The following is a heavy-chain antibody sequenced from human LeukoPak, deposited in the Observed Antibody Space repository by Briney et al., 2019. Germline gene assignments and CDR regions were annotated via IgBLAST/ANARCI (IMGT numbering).Heavy chain of an antibody. CDR2: INPNSGDT. V-gene: IGHV1-2*02. J-gene: IGHJ4*02. Sequence: ASVKVSCEAFGYTLTGYYMHWVRQAPGQGLEWMGWINPNSGDTNYAQKFQGRVTMTRDTSISTTYMELRRLTSDDTAVYYCARDLAVATLWGQGTLVTVSS. D-gene: IGHD6-19*01. CDR3: ARDLAVATL. CDR1: GYTLTGYY.